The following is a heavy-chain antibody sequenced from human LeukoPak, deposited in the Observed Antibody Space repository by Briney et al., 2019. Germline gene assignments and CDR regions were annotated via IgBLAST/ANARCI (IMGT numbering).Heavy chain of an antibody. CDR2: IYSGGST. D-gene: IGHD5-24*01. V-gene: IGHV3-53*01. CDR1: GFTVSTNF. Sequence: GGSLRLSCVVSGFTVSTNFMSWVRQAPGERLEWVSIIYSGGSTYYADSVKGRFTISRDNSKNTLYLQMNSLRAEDTAVYYCARTRVDTATFDYFDYWGQGTLVTVSS. J-gene: IGHJ4*02. CDR3: ARTRVDTATFDYFDY.